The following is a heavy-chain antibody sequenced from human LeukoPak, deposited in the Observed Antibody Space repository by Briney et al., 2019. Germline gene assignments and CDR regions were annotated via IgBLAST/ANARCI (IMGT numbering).Heavy chain of an antibody. V-gene: IGHV4-61*01. CDR2: IYYSGST. CDR1: GGSVSSGSYY. CDR3: ARAAAGTEFDY. D-gene: IGHD6-13*01. Sequence: SETLSLTCTVSGGSVSSGSYYWSWIRQPPGKGLEWIGYIYYSGSTNYNPSLKSRVTISVDTSKNQFSLKLSSVTAADTAVYYCARAAAGTEFDYWGQGTLVTVSS. J-gene: IGHJ4*02.